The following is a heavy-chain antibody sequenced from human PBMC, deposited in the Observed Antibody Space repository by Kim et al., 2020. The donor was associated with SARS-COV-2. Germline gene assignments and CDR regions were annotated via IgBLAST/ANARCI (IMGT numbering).Heavy chain of an antibody. CDR1: GGSISGSSYY. Sequence: SETLSLTCTVSGGSISGSSYYWGCIRQPPGKGLEWIGSIYYSGSTYYKPSLKSRVTISVDTSKNQFSLKLTSVTAADTAIYYCSRHYLGSAWHPCGQGTLVTVSS. CDR3: SRHYLGSAWHP. V-gene: IGHV4-39*01. D-gene: IGHD1-1*01. CDR2: IYYSGST. J-gene: IGHJ5*02.